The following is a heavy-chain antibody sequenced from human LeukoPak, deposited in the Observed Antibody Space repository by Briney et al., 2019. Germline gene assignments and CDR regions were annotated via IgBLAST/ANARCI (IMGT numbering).Heavy chain of an antibody. D-gene: IGHD2-2*01. CDR3: ASTGSVVPAAPDEPDAFDI. CDR1: GGTFSSYA. CDR2: IIPIFGTA. V-gene: IGHV1-69*05. J-gene: IGHJ3*02. Sequence: ASVKVSCKASGGTFSSYAISWVRQAPGQGLEWMGGIIPIFGTANYAQKFQGRVTITTDESTSTAYMELSSLRSEDTAVYYCASTGSVVPAAPDEPDAFDIWGQGTMVTVSS.